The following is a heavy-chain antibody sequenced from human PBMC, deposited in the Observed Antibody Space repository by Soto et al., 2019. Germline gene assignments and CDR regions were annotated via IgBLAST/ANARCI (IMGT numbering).Heavy chain of an antibody. CDR3: AKEVRITIFGVVYAYYYYYYGMDV. D-gene: IGHD3-3*01. V-gene: IGHV3-30*18. CDR2: ISYDGSNK. CDR1: GFTFSSYG. Sequence: ESGGGVVQPGRSLRLSCAASGFTFSSYGMHWVRQAPGKGLEWVAVISYDGSNKYYADSVKGRFTISRDNSKNTLYLQMNSLRAEDTAVYYCAKEVRITIFGVVYAYYYYYYGMDVWGQGTTVTVSS. J-gene: IGHJ6*02.